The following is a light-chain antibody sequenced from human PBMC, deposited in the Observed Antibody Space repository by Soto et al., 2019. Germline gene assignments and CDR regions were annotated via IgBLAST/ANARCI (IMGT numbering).Light chain of an antibody. Sequence: EIVLTQSPTTLSLSPGERATLSCVASQSVSSYLAWYQQKPGQAPRLLIYDASNRATGIPARFSGSGSGTEFTLTISSLQSEDFAVYYCQQYSNWPPITFGQGTRLEIK. J-gene: IGKJ5*01. CDR1: QSVSSY. CDR3: QQYSNWPPIT. V-gene: IGKV3-11*01. CDR2: DAS.